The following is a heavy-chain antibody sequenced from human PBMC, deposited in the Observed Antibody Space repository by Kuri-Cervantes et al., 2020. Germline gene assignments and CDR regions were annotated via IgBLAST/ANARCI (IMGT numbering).Heavy chain of an antibody. J-gene: IGHJ6*02. D-gene: IGHD4-17*01. CDR3: ARTETDYDYGDYGDYYYYGMDV. V-gene: IGHV1-8*02. CDR2: MNPNSGNT. CDR1: GGTFSSYA. Sequence: ASVTVSCKASGGTFSSYAISWVRQATGQGLEWMGWMNPNSGNTGYAQKFQGRVTMTRNTSISTAYMELSSLRSEDTAVYYCARTETDYDYGDYGDYYYYGMDVWGQGTTVTVSS.